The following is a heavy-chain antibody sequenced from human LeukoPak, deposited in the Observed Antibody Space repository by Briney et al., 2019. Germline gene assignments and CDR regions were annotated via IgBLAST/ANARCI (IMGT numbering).Heavy chain of an antibody. CDR3: ARGGGTGLELWLYYYMDV. Sequence: GGSLRLSCAASGFTFSSYWMSWVRQAPGKGLEWVANIKQDGSEKYYVDSVKGRFTISRDNAKNSLYLQMNSLRAEDTAVYYCARGGGTGLELWLYYYMDVWGKGTTVTVSS. CDR2: IKQDGSEK. CDR1: GFTFSSYW. J-gene: IGHJ6*03. D-gene: IGHD1-7*01. V-gene: IGHV3-7*01.